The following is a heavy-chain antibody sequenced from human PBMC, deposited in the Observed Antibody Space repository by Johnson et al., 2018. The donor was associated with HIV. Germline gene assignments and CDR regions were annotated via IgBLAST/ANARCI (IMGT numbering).Heavy chain of an antibody. CDR1: GFTFSSHW. CDR3: VRKAGCCDI. Sequence: VQLVESGGGLVQPGGSLRLSCAASGFTFSSHWMHWVRQAPGKGLVWVSRINSDGSSTSYADSVKGRLIISRDNAKNTLYLQINSLRAEGTAGYDWVRKAGCCDIWGQGTMVTVSS. CDR2: INSDGSST. D-gene: IGHD6-19*01. J-gene: IGHJ3*02. V-gene: IGHV3-74*01.